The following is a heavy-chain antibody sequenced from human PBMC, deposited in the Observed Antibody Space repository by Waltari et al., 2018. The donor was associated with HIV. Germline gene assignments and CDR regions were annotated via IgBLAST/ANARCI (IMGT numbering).Heavy chain of an antibody. V-gene: IGHV5-10-1*01. D-gene: IGHD2-15*01. Sequence: EVQLVQSGAEVKEPGVSLRISCKGSGYSFTSSWISWVRELLGKGLEWMGRIDPSDSYTNYSPSFQGHVTISADKSISTAYLQWSSLKASDTAMYYCASERYCSGGSCYGFDYWGQGTLVTVSS. J-gene: IGHJ4*02. CDR2: IDPSDSYT. CDR1: GYSFTSSW. CDR3: ASERYCSGGSCYGFDY.